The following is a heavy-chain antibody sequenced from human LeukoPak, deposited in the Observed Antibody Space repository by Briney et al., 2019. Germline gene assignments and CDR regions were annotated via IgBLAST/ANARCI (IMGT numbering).Heavy chain of an antibody. CDR3: AKDPNGDYVGAFDM. J-gene: IGHJ3*02. CDR2: ISGSGGLT. CDR1: GLTFNNYA. V-gene: IGHV3-23*01. Sequence: GGSLRLSCAASGLTFNNYAMTWVCQAPGKGLEWVSSISGSGGLTYYADSVRGRFTFSRDNSKNTLYLQMNGLRAEDTAVYYCAKDPNGDYVGAFDMWGQGTMVTVSS. D-gene: IGHD4-17*01.